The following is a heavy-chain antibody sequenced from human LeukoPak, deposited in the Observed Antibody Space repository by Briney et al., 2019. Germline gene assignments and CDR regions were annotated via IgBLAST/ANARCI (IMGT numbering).Heavy chain of an antibody. CDR1: GLTFSNYW. Sequence: PGGSLRLSCAASGLTFSNYWMSWVRLAPGKGLEWVANIKEDGTETYYVDSVKGRFTISRDNAKNSLYLQMNSLRVEDTAVYYCAKGGRSLQTYWGQGTLVTVSS. CDR2: IKEDGTET. V-gene: IGHV3-7*03. J-gene: IGHJ4*02. CDR3: AKGGRSLQTY. D-gene: IGHD5-24*01.